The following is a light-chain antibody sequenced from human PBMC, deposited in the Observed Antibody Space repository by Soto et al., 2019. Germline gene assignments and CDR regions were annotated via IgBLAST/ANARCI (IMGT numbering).Light chain of an antibody. V-gene: IGLV2-14*01. CDR2: EVT. J-gene: IGLJ1*01. CDR3: SSYTSRNTLYV. CDR1: SSDIGGYNY. Sequence: QSVLTQPASVSGSPGQSITVSCTGTSSDIGGYNYVSWYQQHPGKAPKLMVYEVTNRPSGVSDRFSGSKSGNTASLTISGLQADDEGYYYCSSYTSRNTLYVFGTGTKLTV.